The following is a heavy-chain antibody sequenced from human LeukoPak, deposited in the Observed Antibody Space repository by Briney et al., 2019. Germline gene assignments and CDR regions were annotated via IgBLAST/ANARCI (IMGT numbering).Heavy chain of an antibody. CDR2: INPNSGGT. D-gene: IGHD6-13*01. CDR3: ARYSSSWYLLSDAPNLYYYYGMDV. Sequence: ASVKVSCKASGYTFTGYYMHWVRQAPGQGLEWMGWINPNSGGTNYAQKFQGRVTMTRDTSISTAYMELSRLRSDDTAVYYCARYSSSWYLLSDAPNLYYYYGMDVWGQGTTVTVSS. V-gene: IGHV1-2*02. J-gene: IGHJ6*02. CDR1: GYTFTGYY.